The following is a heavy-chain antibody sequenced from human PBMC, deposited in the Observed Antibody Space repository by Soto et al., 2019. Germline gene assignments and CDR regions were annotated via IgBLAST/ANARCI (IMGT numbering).Heavy chain of an antibody. CDR1: GGSISSGGYY. D-gene: IGHD4-17*01. J-gene: IGHJ5*02. Sequence: PSETLSLTCTVSGGSISSGGYYWNWIRQPAGKGLEWIGRIHSTRSPNYNPSLKSRVTMSVDTSKNQFSLKLNLTSVTAADTAVYYCARSPAYGDYANLDTWGQGTLVTVSS. V-gene: IGHV4-61*02. CDR2: IHSTRSP. CDR3: ARSPAYGDYANLDT.